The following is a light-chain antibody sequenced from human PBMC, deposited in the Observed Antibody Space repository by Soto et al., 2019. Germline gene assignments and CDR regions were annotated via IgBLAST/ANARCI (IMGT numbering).Light chain of an antibody. V-gene: IGLV2-14*01. CDR2: EVI. J-gene: IGLJ1*01. CDR3: SSYTTTSALV. Sequence: QSALTQPGSVSGSPGQSITVSCTGTSSDVGGYGSVSWFQQHPGKAPKLMIYEVINRPSGVSNRFSGSKSGNTAYLTISGLQPEDEADYYCSSYTTTSALVFGTGTKLTVL. CDR1: SSDVGGYGS.